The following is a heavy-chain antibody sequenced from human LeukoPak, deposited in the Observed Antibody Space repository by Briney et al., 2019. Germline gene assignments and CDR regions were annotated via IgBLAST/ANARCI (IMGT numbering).Heavy chain of an antibody. J-gene: IGHJ6*02. CDR3: ARVRYGGYPHTGGDGMEV. CDR2: ISYDGRNK. CDR1: GLTFSIYA. D-gene: IGHD5-12*01. Sequence: GSSLTLPCAASGLTFSIYAMHWARQAPGKALEGVAVISYDGRNKYYAVSVKVRFTISRDNYKISLYMKMNSLGDEDTAVYYCARVRYGGYPHTGGDGMEVWGQGTTVTVSS. V-gene: IGHV3-30*04.